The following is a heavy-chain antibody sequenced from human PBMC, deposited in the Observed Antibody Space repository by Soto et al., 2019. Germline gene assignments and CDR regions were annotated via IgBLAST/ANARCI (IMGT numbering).Heavy chain of an antibody. CDR3: SRGIKGGLDA. CDR1: GFVSNDYD. V-gene: IGHV3-30*03. D-gene: IGHD2-21*01. J-gene: IGHJ5*02. CDR2: ISYDGSNK. Sequence: QVQLAESGGGVVQPGRSLRLSCATSGFVSNDYDIHWVRQAPGKGLAWLASISYDGSNKYYADSVKGRFTISRDNSKNHLSLQINSLGAEDTAVYYCSRGIKGGLDAWGPGTLVTVSS.